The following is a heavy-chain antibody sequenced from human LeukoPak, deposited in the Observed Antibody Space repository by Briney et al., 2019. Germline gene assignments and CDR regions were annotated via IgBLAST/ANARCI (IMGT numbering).Heavy chain of an antibody. Sequence: ASVTVSFKASGYTFTIYYMHWVRRAPGQGLEWMGIINPIGDSTNYAQKFQGRVTMTRDTSTSTVYMELSSLRSEDTAVYYCASAVVVTATLDYWGQGTLVTVSS. CDR2: INPIGDST. J-gene: IGHJ4*02. CDR1: GYTFTIYY. D-gene: IGHD2-21*02. V-gene: IGHV1-46*01. CDR3: ASAVVVTATLDY.